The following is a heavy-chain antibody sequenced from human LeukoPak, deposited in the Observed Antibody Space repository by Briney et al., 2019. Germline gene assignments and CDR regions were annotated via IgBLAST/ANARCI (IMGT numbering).Heavy chain of an antibody. V-gene: IGHV3-21*01. J-gene: IGHJ4*02. Sequence: GGSLRLSCAASGFTFSSYSLNWVRQAQGKGREWVSSISSSSNYIYYADSVKGRFTISRDNAKSSLYLQMNSLRAEDTAVYYCARIRQIRFGESDYWGQGTLVTVSS. CDR2: ISSSSNYI. CDR3: ARIRQIRFGESDY. CDR1: GFTFSSYS. D-gene: IGHD3-10*01.